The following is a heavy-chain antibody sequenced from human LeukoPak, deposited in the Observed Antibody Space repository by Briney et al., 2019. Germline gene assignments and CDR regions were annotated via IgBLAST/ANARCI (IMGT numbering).Heavy chain of an antibody. Sequence: SVKVSCKASGGTFSSYAISWVRQAPGQGLEWMGRIIPILGIANYAQKFQGRVTITADKSTSTAYMELSSLRSEDTAVYYCARDVDTAMVTLGYWGQGTLVTVSS. J-gene: IGHJ4*02. CDR2: IIPILGIA. D-gene: IGHD5-18*01. V-gene: IGHV1-69*04. CDR1: GGTFSSYA. CDR3: ARDVDTAMVTLGY.